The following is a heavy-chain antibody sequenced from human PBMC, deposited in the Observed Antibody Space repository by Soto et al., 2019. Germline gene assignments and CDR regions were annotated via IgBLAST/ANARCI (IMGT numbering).Heavy chain of an antibody. D-gene: IGHD2-8*02. J-gene: IGHJ4*02. V-gene: IGHV3-7*03. CDR2: IKQDGSEK. Sequence: EVQLVESGGGLVQPGGSLRLSCAASGFTFSNSWMSWVRQAPGKGLEWVATIKQDGSEKYYVDSVKGRFTISRDNTKNSLYLEMSSLRAEDTAVYHCARASTLVARAFDYWGQGTLVTVSS. CDR3: ARASTLVARAFDY. CDR1: GFTFSNSW.